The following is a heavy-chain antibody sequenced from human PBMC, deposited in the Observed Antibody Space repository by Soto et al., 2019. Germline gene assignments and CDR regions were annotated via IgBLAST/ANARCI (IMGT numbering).Heavy chain of an antibody. CDR3: ARRRRGITMVRGTYAMDV. CDR1: GESFSGYY. Sequence: QVQLQQWGAGLLKPSETLSLGCAVYGESFSGYYWNWIRQPPGKGLEWIGEITDSGSANYKPSLASRVTISVDTSKKQVTLRLNSVTAAHAAVYYCARRRRGITMVRGTYAMDVKGQGTTVTVS. D-gene: IGHD3-10*01. CDR2: ITDSGSA. J-gene: IGHJ6*02. V-gene: IGHV4-34*01.